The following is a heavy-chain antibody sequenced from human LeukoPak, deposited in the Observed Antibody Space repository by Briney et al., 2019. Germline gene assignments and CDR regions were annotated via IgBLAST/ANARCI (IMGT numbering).Heavy chain of an antibody. CDR3: AKIERWLVHGFDL. V-gene: IGHV3-23*01. J-gene: IGHJ2*01. Sequence: GRSLRLSCAASGFTFSSYAMNWVRQAPGKGLEWGASISGNGGRTYYADSVKGRFTISRDNSRNAVFRQMISPRDDDTAIYYCAKIERWLVHGFDLWGGGAQVTVSS. CDR1: GFTFSSYA. CDR2: ISGNGGRT. D-gene: IGHD6-19*01.